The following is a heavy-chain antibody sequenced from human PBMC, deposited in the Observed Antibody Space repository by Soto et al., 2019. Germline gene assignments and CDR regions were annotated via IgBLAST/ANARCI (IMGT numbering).Heavy chain of an antibody. Sequence: EVQLLESGGGLVQPGGSLRLSCAASGFTFSSYAMSWVRQAPGKGLEWVSAISGSGGSTYYADSVKGRFTISRDNSKNTLYLQMNSLRAEDTAVYYCAKGDYYDSSGYSPPYFDYWGQGTLVTVSS. CDR1: GFTFSSYA. D-gene: IGHD3-22*01. J-gene: IGHJ4*02. CDR2: ISGSGGST. V-gene: IGHV3-23*01. CDR3: AKGDYYDSSGYSPPYFDY.